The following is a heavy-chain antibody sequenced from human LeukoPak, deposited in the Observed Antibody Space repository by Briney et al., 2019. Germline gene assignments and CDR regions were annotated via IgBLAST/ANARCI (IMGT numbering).Heavy chain of an antibody. J-gene: IGHJ4*02. CDR2: IKQDGSEK. CDR1: GFTFSSYW. CDR3: ARLESSGWYRFDY. V-gene: IGHV3-7*01. Sequence: GGSLRLSCAASGFTFSSYWMSWVRQAPGEGLEWVANIKQDGSEKYYLDSVKGRFTISRDNAKNSLYLQMNSLTVEDTAVYYCARLESSGWYRFDYWGQGTLVTVSS. D-gene: IGHD6-19*01.